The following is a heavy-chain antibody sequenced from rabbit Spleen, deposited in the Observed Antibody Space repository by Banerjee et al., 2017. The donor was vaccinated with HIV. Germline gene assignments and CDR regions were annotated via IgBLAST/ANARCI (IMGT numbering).Heavy chain of an antibody. CDR1: GFDFSSYG. Sequence: QDQLVESGGGLVQPGGSLKLSCNASGFDFSSYGMSWVRQAPGKGLEWIGYLDPIFANTDYASWVNGRFTISSHNAQNTLYLQLNSLTVADTATYFCVRGASSSGYYNLWGPGTLVTVS. CDR3: VRGASSSGYYNL. V-gene: IGHV1S47*01. J-gene: IGHJ4*01. CDR2: LDPIFANT. D-gene: IGHD1-1*01.